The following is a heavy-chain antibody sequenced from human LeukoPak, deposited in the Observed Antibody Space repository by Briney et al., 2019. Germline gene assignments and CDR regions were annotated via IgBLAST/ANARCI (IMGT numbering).Heavy chain of an antibody. V-gene: IGHV4-59*01. J-gene: IGHJ6*02. Sequence: SETLSLTCTVSGGSISSYYWSWIRQPPGKGLEWIGYIYYSGSTNYNPSLKSRVTISVDTSKNQFSLKLSSVTAADTAVYYCARVGSSGWYQKNYGMDVWGQGTTVTVSS. CDR2: IYYSGST. CDR1: GGSISSYY. D-gene: IGHD6-19*01. CDR3: ARVGSSGWYQKNYGMDV.